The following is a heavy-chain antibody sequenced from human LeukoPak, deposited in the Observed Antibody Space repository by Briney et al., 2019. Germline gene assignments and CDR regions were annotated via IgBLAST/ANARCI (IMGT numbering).Heavy chain of an antibody. J-gene: IGHJ5*02. V-gene: IGHV4-39*07. D-gene: IGHD3-22*01. CDR1: GISISTSTYH. CDR2: IYYSGRT. CDR3: ARQKIEVFNWFDL. Sequence: NPSETLSLTCTVSGISISTSTYHWGWVRQPPGKGLEWIGNIYYSGRTYYSPSLMSRLTISVDTSKNQFSLKLTSVTAADTAVYYCARQKIEVFNWFDLWGQGTLVTVSS.